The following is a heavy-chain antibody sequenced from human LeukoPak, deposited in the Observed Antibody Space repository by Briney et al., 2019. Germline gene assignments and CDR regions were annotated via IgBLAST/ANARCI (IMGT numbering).Heavy chain of an antibody. CDR1: GFVFSSQW. Sequence: PGGSLRLSCAASGFVFSSQWMSWVRQAPGQRPEWVANIKGDGSEKFYVDSVRGRFTISRDNAKNLLYLQMDSLGDEDTAVYYCAKAFPWFADWGQGTLVTVSS. J-gene: IGHJ5*02. CDR3: AKAFPWFAD. CDR2: IKGDGSEK. D-gene: IGHD2/OR15-2a*01. V-gene: IGHV3-7*01.